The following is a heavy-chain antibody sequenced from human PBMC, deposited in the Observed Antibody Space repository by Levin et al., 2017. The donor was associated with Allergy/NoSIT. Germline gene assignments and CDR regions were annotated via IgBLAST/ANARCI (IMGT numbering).Heavy chain of an antibody. D-gene: IGHD3-22*01. CDR1: GILFSSYD. CDR2: IIAGGNYI. V-gene: IGHV3-21*01. J-gene: IGHJ6*02. CDR3: ASWAMYHYDRSAFDYFYYAMDV. Sequence: GGSLRLSCAASGILFSSYDMNWVRQAPGKGLEWVSSIIAGGNYIYYADSVKGRFTISRDNAKNSLFLQMNSLIAEDTAVYYCASWAMYHYDRSAFDYFYYAMDVWGQGTTVTVSS.